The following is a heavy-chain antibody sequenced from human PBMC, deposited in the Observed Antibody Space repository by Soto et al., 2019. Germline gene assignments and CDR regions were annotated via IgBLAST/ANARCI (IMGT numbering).Heavy chain of an antibody. CDR2: IMPIFRTP. CDR3: ASDKDRLQLGGNYYDIWDV. Sequence: QVQLEQSGAEVKKPGSSVKVSCKASGGTFSNSAISWVRQAPGQGLEWMGGIMPIFRTPDYSQKFQGRVTITADESTSTAYTEWRGLRSDDTAVYYCASDKDRLQLGGNYYDIWDVWGQGTTVTVSS. CDR1: GGTFSNSA. V-gene: IGHV1-69*12. J-gene: IGHJ6*02. D-gene: IGHD5-12*01.